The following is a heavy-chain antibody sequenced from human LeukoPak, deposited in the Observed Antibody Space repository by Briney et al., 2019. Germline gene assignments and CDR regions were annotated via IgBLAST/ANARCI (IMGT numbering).Heavy chain of an antibody. Sequence: TSETLSLTCAVYGGSFSGYYWSWIRQPPGKGLEWIGEINHSGSTSYNPSLKSRVTISVDTSKNQFSLKLSSVTAADTAVYYCARSYGPFDYWGQGTLVTVSA. J-gene: IGHJ4*02. CDR1: GGSFSGYY. CDR3: ARSYGPFDY. CDR2: INHSGST. V-gene: IGHV4-34*01. D-gene: IGHD3-10*01.